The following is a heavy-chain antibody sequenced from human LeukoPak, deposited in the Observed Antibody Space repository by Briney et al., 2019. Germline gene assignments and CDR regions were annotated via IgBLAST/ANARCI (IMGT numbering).Heavy chain of an antibody. J-gene: IGHJ5*02. D-gene: IGHD3-16*01. Sequence: ASVKVSCKASGYTFTTYGIGWVRQAPGQGLEWMGWISGYNGNTNYAQRFQGRVTMTTDTSTSTAYMELRSLRSDDTAVYYCARTSHESVLYWSDPWGQGTLVNVSS. CDR1: GYTFTTYG. CDR2: ISGYNGNT. V-gene: IGHV1-18*01. CDR3: ARTSHESVLYWSDP.